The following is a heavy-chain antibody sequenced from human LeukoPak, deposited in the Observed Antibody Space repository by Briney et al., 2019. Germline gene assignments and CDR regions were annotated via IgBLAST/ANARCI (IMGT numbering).Heavy chain of an antibody. CDR3: ARDYSSGWYGPGY. CDR1: GYTFTGYY. CDR2: INPNSGGT. D-gene: IGHD6-13*01. V-gene: IGHV1-2*06. Sequence: ASVKVSCKASGYTFTGYYMHWVRQAPGQGLEWMGRINPNSGGTNYAQKFQGRVTMTRDTSISTAYMELSRLRSDDTAVYYCARDYSSGWYGPGYWGQGTLVTVSS. J-gene: IGHJ4*02.